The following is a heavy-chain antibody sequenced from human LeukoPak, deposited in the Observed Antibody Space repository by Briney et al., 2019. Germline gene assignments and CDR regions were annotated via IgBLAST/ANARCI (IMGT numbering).Heavy chain of an antibody. CDR1: GGSISGYY. CDR2: IYYSGST. Sequence: SETLSLTCTVSGGSISGYYWSWIRQPPGKGLEWIGYIYYSGSTNYNPSLKSRVTISVDTSKNQFSLKLSSVTAADTAVYFCARLRYYDSSGYWYYFDYWGQGTLVTVSS. D-gene: IGHD3-22*01. V-gene: IGHV4-59*08. J-gene: IGHJ4*02. CDR3: ARLRYYDSSGYWYYFDY.